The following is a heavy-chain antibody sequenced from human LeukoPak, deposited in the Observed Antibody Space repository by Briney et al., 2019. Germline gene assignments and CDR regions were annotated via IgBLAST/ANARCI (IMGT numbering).Heavy chain of an antibody. CDR1: GFTFSSYA. Sequence: GGSLILSCAASGFTFSSYAMSWVRQAPGKGLEWVSTISGSGGTTYYADSVKGRFTISRDNSKNTLHLRMNSLRAEDTAVYYCAKDPRSYYDFWADWGQGTPVTVSS. CDR2: ISGSGGTT. J-gene: IGHJ4*02. CDR3: AKDPRSYYDFWAD. V-gene: IGHV3-23*01. D-gene: IGHD3-3*01.